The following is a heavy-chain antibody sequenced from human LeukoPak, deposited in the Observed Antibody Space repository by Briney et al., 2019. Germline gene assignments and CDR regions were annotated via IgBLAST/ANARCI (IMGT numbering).Heavy chain of an antibody. CDR3: ARDEIGGSFEY. CDR1: GFSFSDFG. J-gene: IGHJ4*02. Sequence: GGSLRLSCAASGFSFSDFGMHWVRQAPGKGLEWVAAMSFDGTNKYYADSVKGRFTISRDNAEKSLYLQMNSLRAEDTAVYYCARDEIGGSFEYWGQGTQVTVSS. CDR2: MSFDGTNK. D-gene: IGHD1-26*01. V-gene: IGHV3-33*08.